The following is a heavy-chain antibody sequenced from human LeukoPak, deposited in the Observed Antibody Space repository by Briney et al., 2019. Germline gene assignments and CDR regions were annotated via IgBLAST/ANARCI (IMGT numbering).Heavy chain of an antibody. D-gene: IGHD4/OR15-4a*01. V-gene: IGHV3-64*01. CDR1: GFTFSSYA. J-gene: IGHJ6*03. CDR2: ISSNGGST. Sequence: PGGPLRLSCAASGFTFSSYAMHWVRQAPGKGLEDVSAISSNGGSTYYANSVKGRFTISRDNSKNTLYLQMGSLRAEDMAVYYCARGPLTQYYYYYYYMDAWGKGTTVTVSS. CDR3: ARGPLTQYYYYYYYMDA.